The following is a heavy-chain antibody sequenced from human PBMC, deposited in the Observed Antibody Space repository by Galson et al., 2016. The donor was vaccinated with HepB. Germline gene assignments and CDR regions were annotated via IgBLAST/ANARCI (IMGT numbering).Heavy chain of an antibody. J-gene: IGHJ1*01. CDR2: IKQDGSEK. D-gene: IGHD1-7*01. Sequence: SLRLSCAASRFTFSSYWMSWVRQAPGKGLEWVANIKQDGSEKYYVDSVKGRFNITRDNAKNALYLQMNSLRAEDTAVYYCARDLDKNYDQGYFQHWGQGTRVTVSS. CDR3: ARDLDKNYDQGYFQH. CDR1: RFTFSSYW. V-gene: IGHV3-7*01.